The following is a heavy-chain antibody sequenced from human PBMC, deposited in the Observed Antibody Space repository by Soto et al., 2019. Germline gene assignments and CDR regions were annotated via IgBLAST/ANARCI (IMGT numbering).Heavy chain of an antibody. V-gene: IGHV1-2*02. J-gene: IGHJ4*02. CDR3: ARGAVAGHRSFFAY. CDR1: RYTFTGYY. Sequence: ASEDVSCKASRYTFTGYYRHWVRQAPVQGLEWMGWINPNSGGTNYAQKFQGRVTMTRDTSISTAYMELSRLRSDDTAVYYCARGAVAGHRSFFAYWGQGTLVPVSS. CDR2: INPNSGGT. D-gene: IGHD6-19*01.